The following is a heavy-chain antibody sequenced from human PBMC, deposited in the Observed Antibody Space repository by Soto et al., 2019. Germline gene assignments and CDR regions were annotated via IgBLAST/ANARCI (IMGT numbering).Heavy chain of an antibody. D-gene: IGHD6-13*01. CDR1: GGSMIAYY. V-gene: IGHV4-59*01. J-gene: IGHJ4*02. CDR3: ARVRGTAGKRYFDY. CDR2: TYYSGST. Sequence: PSETLSLTCTVSGGSMIAYYWNWMRQPPGKGLQWIGYTYYSGSTTYNPSLKSRVTISVXSXXXXFXLXLXXXTPAXTAVYYCARVRGTAGKRYFDYWGPGTLVTVSS.